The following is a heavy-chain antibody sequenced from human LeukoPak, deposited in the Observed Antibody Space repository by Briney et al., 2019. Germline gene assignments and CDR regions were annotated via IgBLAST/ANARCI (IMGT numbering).Heavy chain of an antibody. CDR3: ARVSTTYYYDSSGYYHDY. CDR2: SYYSGST. Sequence: SQTLSLTCTVSGGSISSGGYYWSWIRQHPGKGLEWVGYSYYSGSTYYNPSLKSRVTISVDTSKNQFSLKLSSVTAADTAVYYCARVSTTYYYDSSGYYHDYWGQGTLVTVSS. V-gene: IGHV4-30-4*08. D-gene: IGHD3-22*01. J-gene: IGHJ4*02. CDR1: GGSISSGGYY.